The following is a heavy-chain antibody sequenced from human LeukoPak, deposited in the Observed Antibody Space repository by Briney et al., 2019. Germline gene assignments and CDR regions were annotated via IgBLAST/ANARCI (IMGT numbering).Heavy chain of an antibody. Sequence: PGGSLRLSCAASGFTFSSYAMSWVRQAPGKGLEWVSAISGSGGSTYYADSVKGRFTISRDNSKNTLYLQMNSLRAEDTAVYNCAKDLVGCSSTSCYFTVGGMDVWGQGTTVTVSS. CDR3: AKDLVGCSSTSCYFTVGGMDV. CDR2: ISGSGGST. J-gene: IGHJ6*02. CDR1: GFTFSSYA. D-gene: IGHD2-2*01. V-gene: IGHV3-23*01.